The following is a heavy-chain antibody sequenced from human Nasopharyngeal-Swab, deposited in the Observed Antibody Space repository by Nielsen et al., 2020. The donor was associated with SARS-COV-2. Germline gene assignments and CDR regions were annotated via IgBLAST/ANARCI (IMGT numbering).Heavy chain of an antibody. CDR2: IIPIFGTA. D-gene: IGHD3-3*01. CDR3: ARVGTIFGVVSGVD. J-gene: IGHJ4*02. Sequence: SVKVSCKASGGTFSSYAISWVRQAPGQGLEWMGGIIPIFGTANYAQKFQGRVTITADKSTSTAYMELSSLRSEDTAVYYCARVGTIFGVVSGVDWGQGTLVTVPS. V-gene: IGHV1-69*06. CDR1: GGTFSSYA.